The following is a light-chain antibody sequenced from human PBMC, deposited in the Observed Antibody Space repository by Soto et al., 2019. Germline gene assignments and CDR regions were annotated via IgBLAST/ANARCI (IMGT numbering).Light chain of an antibody. V-gene: IGLV1-40*01. Sequence: QSVLTQLPSVSGAPGQRVTISCTGSSSNIGKGYDVHWYQQLPGTAPKLLIYGSIVRPSGVPDRFSGSKSGTSASLAITGLQAEDEADYYCQSYDSSLTGSVFGGGTQLTV. CDR2: GSI. CDR3: QSYDSSLTGSV. J-gene: IGLJ3*02. CDR1: SSNIGKGYD.